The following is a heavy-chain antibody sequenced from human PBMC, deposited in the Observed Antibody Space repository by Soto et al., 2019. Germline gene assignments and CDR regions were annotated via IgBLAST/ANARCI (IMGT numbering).Heavy chain of an antibody. D-gene: IGHD4-17*01. CDR3: ARETTTLTTSFFDP. Sequence: SVKFSFKASGGTFSSYAIRWVRQAPGQGLEWMGGIIPIFGTANYAQKFQGRVTITADESTSTAYMELSSLRSEDTAVYYRARETTTLTTSFFDPWGQGTLVPVSS. J-gene: IGHJ5*02. CDR1: GGTFSSYA. CDR2: IIPIFGTA. V-gene: IGHV1-69*13.